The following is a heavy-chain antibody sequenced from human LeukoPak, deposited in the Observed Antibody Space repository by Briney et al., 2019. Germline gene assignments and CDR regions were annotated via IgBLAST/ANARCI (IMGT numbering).Heavy chain of an antibody. D-gene: IGHD5-18*01. CDR1: GFTFSNAW. J-gene: IGHJ4*02. CDR3: ARVAEGYGYLIDY. V-gene: IGHV3-15*07. Sequence: PGGSLRLSCAVSGFTFSNAWMNWVRQAPGKGLEWVGRIKSKTDGGTTDYAAPVKGRFTISRDDSKNTLYLQMNSLKTEDTAVYYCARVAEGYGYLIDYWGQGTLVTVSS. CDR2: IKSKTDGGTT.